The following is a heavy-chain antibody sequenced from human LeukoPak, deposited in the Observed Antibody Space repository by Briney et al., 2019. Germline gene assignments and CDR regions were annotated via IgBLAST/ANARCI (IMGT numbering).Heavy chain of an antibody. CDR2: IIPIFGTA. CDR3: ARDSSSSTKFDY. J-gene: IGHJ4*02. D-gene: IGHD6-13*01. V-gene: IGHV1-69*06. CDR1: GYTFTDYY. Sequence: SVKVSCKASGYTFTDYYIYWVRQAPGQGLEWMGGIIPIFGTANYAQKFQGRVTITADKSTSTAYMELSSPRSEDTAVYYCARDSSSSTKFDYWGQGTLVTVSS.